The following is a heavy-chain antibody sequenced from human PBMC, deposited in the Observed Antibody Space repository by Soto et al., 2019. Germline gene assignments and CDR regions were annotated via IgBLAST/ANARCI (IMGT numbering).Heavy chain of an antibody. CDR3: AKSSHTIFGVVIDYGMDV. J-gene: IGHJ6*02. D-gene: IGHD3-3*01. CDR1: GFTFSSYG. Sequence: GGSLRLSCAASGFTFSSYGMHWVRQAPGKGLEWVAVISYDGSNKYYADSVKGRFTISRDNSKNTLYLQMNSLRAEDTAVYYCAKSSHTIFGVVIDYGMDVWGQGTTVTVSS. CDR2: ISYDGSNK. V-gene: IGHV3-30*18.